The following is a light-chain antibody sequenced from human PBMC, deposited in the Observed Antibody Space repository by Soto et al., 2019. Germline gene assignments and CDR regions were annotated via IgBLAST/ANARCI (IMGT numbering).Light chain of an antibody. CDR3: QQYYTSPTWT. CDR1: QNILYNSNNKNY. J-gene: IGKJ1*01. Sequence: DIVMTQSPDSLAVSLDERATINCKSSQNILYNSNNKNYVAWYQQKPGQPPKLLIYWASIRESGVPDRFSGSGYGTDFTLTISSLQAEDVAVYYCQQYYTSPTWTFGQGTRWIS. V-gene: IGKV4-1*01. CDR2: WAS.